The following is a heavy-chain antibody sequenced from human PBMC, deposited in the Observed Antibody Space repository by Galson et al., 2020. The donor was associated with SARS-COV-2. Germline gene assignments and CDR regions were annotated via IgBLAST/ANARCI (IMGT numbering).Heavy chain of an antibody. CDR3: AKMWSSSSSASGDY. J-gene: IGHJ4*02. CDR2: ISWNSGSI. V-gene: IGHV3-9*01. Sequence: GGSLRLSCAASGFTFDDYAMHWVRQAPRKGLEWVSGISWNSGSIGYADSVKGRFTISRDNAKNSLYLQMNSLRAEDTALYYCAKMWSSSSSASGDYWGQGTLVTVSS. CDR1: GFTFDDYA. D-gene: IGHD6-6*01.